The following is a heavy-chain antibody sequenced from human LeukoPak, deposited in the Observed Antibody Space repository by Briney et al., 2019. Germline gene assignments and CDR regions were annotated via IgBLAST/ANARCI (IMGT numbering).Heavy chain of an antibody. D-gene: IGHD3-22*01. CDR3: ARAEYYYDSSGFTSFYLDS. CDR2: IISMSGIT. CDR1: GGTFSGYT. V-gene: IGHV1-69*13. Sequence: SVKVSCKASGGTFSGYTLSWVRQAPGQGLEWMGGIISMSGITNYAQKFQGRVTMTADESTSTASMELSSLRSEDTAVYFCARAEYYYDSSGFTSFYLDSWGQGTLITVSS. J-gene: IGHJ4*02.